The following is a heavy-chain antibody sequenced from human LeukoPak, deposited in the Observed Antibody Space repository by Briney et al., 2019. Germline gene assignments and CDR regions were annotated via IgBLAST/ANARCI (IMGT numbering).Heavy chain of an antibody. D-gene: IGHD3-22*01. CDR2: IKSKTDGGTT. Sequence: PGGSLRLSCAASGFTFSNAWMSWVRQAPGKGLEWVGRIKSKTDGGTTDYAAPVKGRFTISRDDSKNTLYLQMNSLKTEDTAVYYCTTDRIYYDSSGGWVDYYYMDVWGKGTTVTISS. J-gene: IGHJ6*03. CDR1: GFTFSNAW. CDR3: TTDRIYYDSSGGWVDYYYMDV. V-gene: IGHV3-15*01.